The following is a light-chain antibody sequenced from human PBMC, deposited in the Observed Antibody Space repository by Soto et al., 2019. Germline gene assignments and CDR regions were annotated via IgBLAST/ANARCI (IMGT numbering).Light chain of an antibody. J-gene: IGKJ5*01. CDR3: QQYENLPIT. CDR2: DAS. V-gene: IGKV1-33*01. CDR1: LDISTR. Sequence: DIQMTQSPSSLSASVGDRVTITCQAGLDISTRLNWYQQKTGKTSKLLIYDASNLEVGVPSRISGGGSGTDFTLTISSLQPEDVATYYCQQYENLPITFGQGTRLEIK.